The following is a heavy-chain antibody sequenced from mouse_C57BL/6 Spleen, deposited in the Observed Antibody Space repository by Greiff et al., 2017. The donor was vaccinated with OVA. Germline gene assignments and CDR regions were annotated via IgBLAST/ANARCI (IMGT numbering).Heavy chain of an antibody. D-gene: IGHD3-3*01. CDR2: IDPSDSYT. V-gene: IGHV1-50*01. CDR3: ERRAYYAMDY. Sequence: QVQLQQPGAELVKPGASVKLSCKASGYTFTSYWMQWVKQRPGQGLEWIGEIDPSDSYTNYNQKCKGKATLTVDTSSSTAYMQLSSLTSEDSAVYYCERRAYYAMDYWGQGTSVTVSS. CDR1: GYTFTSYW. J-gene: IGHJ4*01.